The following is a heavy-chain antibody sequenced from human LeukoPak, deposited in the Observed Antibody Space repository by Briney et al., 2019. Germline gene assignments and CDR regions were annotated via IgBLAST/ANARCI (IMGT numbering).Heavy chain of an antibody. V-gene: IGHV3-23*01. CDR3: AKFIGSSWSGSYFDY. Sequence: HTGGSLRLPCAASGFTFSSFAMSWVRQAPGKGLEWVSVISVSGDSTYYADSVKGRFTISRDNSKNTLYLRMNSLRAEDTAVYYCAKFIGSSWSGSYFDYWGQGTLVTVSS. D-gene: IGHD6-13*01. CDR2: ISVSGDST. J-gene: IGHJ4*02. CDR1: GFTFSSFA.